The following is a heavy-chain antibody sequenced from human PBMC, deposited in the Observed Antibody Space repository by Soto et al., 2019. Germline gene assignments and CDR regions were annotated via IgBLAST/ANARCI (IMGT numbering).Heavy chain of an antibody. J-gene: IGHJ4*02. CDR2: TYHSGST. Sequence: PSETLSLTCAVSAGSISSSNWWSWVRQPPGKGLAWIGETYHSGSTNSNPSLKSRLTVSIDASRNQISLRLASVTAADTAIYYCARTPTRSDFHVVLHFFDLWGQGTQVTVS. CDR1: AGSISSSNW. V-gene: IGHV4-4*02. D-gene: IGHD3-3*02. CDR3: ARTPTRSDFHVVLHFFDL.